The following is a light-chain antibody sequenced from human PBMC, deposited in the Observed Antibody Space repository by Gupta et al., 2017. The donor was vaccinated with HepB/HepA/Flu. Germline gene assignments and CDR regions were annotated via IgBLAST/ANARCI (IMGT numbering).Light chain of an antibody. CDR3: QQHNSSSRT. Sequence: DIQMTQSPSTLSASVGDRVTITCRASQSISSWLAWYQQKPGKAPKLLIYKASSLESGVPSRFSGGGSGTKYTPPTSSLQPDDFATDYCQQHNSSSRTFGQGTKVEIK. CDR1: QSISSW. V-gene: IGKV1-5*03. J-gene: IGKJ1*01. CDR2: KAS.